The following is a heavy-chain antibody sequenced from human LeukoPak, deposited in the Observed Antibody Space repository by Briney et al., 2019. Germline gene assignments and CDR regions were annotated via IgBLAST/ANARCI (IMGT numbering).Heavy chain of an antibody. J-gene: IGHJ4*02. Sequence: ASVKVSCKASGYTFTAYYLHWVRQAPGQGLEWMGWINPNSGGTTYAQQFQGRITMTRDTSISTAYMDLTRLTSDDTAVYYCARDSGSSSWEFDFWGQGTLATVSS. D-gene: IGHD6-13*01. V-gene: IGHV1-2*02. CDR2: INPNSGGT. CDR1: GYTFTAYY. CDR3: ARDSGSSSWEFDF.